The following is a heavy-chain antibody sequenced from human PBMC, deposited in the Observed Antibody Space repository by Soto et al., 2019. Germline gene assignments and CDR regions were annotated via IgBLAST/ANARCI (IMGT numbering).Heavy chain of an antibody. Sequence: SETLSLTCTVSGGSVSSGSYYWSWIRQPPGKGLEWIGYIYYNGSTNYNPSLKSRVTISVDTSKNQFSLKLSSVTAADTAVYYCARGVPYSYGYVSWFDPWGQGTLVTSPQ. CDR1: GGSVSSGSYY. J-gene: IGHJ5*02. CDR2: IYYNGST. D-gene: IGHD5-18*01. V-gene: IGHV4-61*01. CDR3: ARGVPYSYGYVSWFDP.